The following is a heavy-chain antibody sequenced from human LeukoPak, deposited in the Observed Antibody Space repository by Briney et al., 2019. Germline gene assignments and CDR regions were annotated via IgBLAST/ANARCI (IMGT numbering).Heavy chain of an antibody. CDR3: ARDRSHYFDH. D-gene: IGHD1-26*01. V-gene: IGHV1-2*02. CDR2: INPNSGGT. Sequence: ASVKVSCKASGYTFTDYYMHWVRQAPGQGLEWMGWINPNSGGTDYARNFQGRVTMTRDTSISTVYMELSRLTSDDTAVYYCARDRSHYFDHWGQGTLLTVSS. CDR1: GYTFTDYY. J-gene: IGHJ4*02.